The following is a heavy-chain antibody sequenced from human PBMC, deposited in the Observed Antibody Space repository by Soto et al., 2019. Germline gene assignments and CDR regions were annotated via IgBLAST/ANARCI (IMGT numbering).Heavy chain of an antibody. CDR2: ISSSSSYI. J-gene: IGHJ6*02. V-gene: IGHV3-21*01. CDR1: GFTFSSYS. D-gene: IGHD5-18*01. CDR3: ARDLVDTAMDYYYYGMDV. Sequence: PGGSLRLSCAASGFTFSSYSMNWVRQAPGKGLEWVSSISSSSSYIYYADSVKGRFTISRDNAKNSLYLQMNSLRAEDTAAYYCARDLVDTAMDYYYYGMDVWGQGTTVTVSS.